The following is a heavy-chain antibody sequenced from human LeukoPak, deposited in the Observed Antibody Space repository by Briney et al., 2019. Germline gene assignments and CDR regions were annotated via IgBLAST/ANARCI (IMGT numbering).Heavy chain of an antibody. CDR3: AKSLLWFGELSFPFDY. D-gene: IGHD3-10*01. CDR2: IYSSGST. V-gene: IGHV3-53*05. CDR1: GFTVSTYY. Sequence: PGGSLRPSCAASGFTVSTYYMTWVRQAPGKGLEWVSVIYSSGSTYYADSVKGRFTISRDNAKNSLYLQMNSLRAEDTALYYCAKSLLWFGELSFPFDYWGQGTLVTVSS. J-gene: IGHJ4*02.